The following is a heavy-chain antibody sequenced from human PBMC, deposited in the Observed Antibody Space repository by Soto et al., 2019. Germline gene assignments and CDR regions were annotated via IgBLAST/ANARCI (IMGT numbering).Heavy chain of an antibody. J-gene: IGHJ5*02. Sequence: QVQLVQSGAEVKKPGSTVKVSCKASGGTFSSYTISWVRQAPGQGLEWMGRIIPILGIANYAQKFQGRVTITADKSTSTAYMELSSLTSEDTAVYYCARETVPAALRPAWFDPWGQGTLVTVSS. D-gene: IGHD2-2*02. CDR3: ARETVPAALRPAWFDP. CDR1: GGTFSSYT. CDR2: IIPILGIA. V-gene: IGHV1-69*02.